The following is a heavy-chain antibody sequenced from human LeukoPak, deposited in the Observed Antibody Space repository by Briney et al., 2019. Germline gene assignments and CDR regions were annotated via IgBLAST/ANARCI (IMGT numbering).Heavy chain of an antibody. D-gene: IGHD6-19*01. Sequence: GGSLRLSCAASGFTFSSYAMSWVRQAPGKGLEWVSAISGSGGSTYYADSVKGRFTISRDSSKNTLYLQMNSLRAEDTAVYYCAKDRRGDSSGWYIYDYWGQGTLVTVSS. J-gene: IGHJ4*02. CDR1: GFTFSSYA. CDR2: ISGSGGST. V-gene: IGHV3-23*01. CDR3: AKDRRGDSSGWYIYDY.